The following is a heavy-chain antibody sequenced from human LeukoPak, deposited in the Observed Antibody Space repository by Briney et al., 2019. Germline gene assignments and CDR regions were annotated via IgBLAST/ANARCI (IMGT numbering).Heavy chain of an antibody. V-gene: IGHV4-59*01. CDR2: IYYSGST. Sequence: SETLSLTWTVSGGSISSYYWSWIRQPPGKGLEWIGYIYYSGSTNYNPSLKSRVTISVDTSKNQFSLRLSSVTAADTAVYYCARAYSGSYSPFDYWGQGTLVTVSS. CDR3: ARAYSGSYSPFDY. CDR1: GGSISSYY. J-gene: IGHJ4*02. D-gene: IGHD1-26*01.